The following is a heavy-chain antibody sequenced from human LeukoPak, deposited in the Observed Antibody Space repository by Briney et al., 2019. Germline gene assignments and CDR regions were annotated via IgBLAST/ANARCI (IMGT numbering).Heavy chain of an antibody. CDR1: GDSISGYY. J-gene: IGHJ4*02. D-gene: IGHD4-11*01. V-gene: IGHV4-59*01. Sequence: PSETLSLTCTVSGDSISGYYWTWIRQPPGKGLEWIGYIYYSGSTNYNPSLKSRLTISVDTSKNQFPLKLSSVTAADTAVYYCASLRGNYFPDYWGQGFLVTVSS. CDR2: IYYSGST. CDR3: ASLRGNYFPDY.